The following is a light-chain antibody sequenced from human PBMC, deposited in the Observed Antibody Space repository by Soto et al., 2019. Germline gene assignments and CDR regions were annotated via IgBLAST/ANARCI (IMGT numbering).Light chain of an antibody. J-gene: IGLJ1*01. CDR2: GNS. V-gene: IGLV1-40*01. Sequence: QSVLTQPPSVSGAPGQRVTISCTGSSSNIGAGYDVHWYQQLPGTAPKLLIYGNSNRPSGVPDRFSGSKSDTSASLAITGLQAEDEADYYCQSYDSSLSVFYVFGTGTKVTVL. CDR3: QSYDSSLSVFYV. CDR1: SSNIGAGYD.